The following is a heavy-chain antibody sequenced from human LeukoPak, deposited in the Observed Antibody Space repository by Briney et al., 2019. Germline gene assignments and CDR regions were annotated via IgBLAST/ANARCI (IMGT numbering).Heavy chain of an antibody. Sequence: ASVKVSCKASGYTFTSYDINWVRQATGQGLEWMGWMNPNSGNTGYAQKFQGRVTMTRNTSISTAYMELSSLRSEDTAVYYCARDRLVAGRGYNWFDPWGQGTLVTVSS. CDR2: MNPNSGNT. CDR3: ARDRLVAGRGYNWFDP. J-gene: IGHJ5*02. CDR1: GYTFTSYD. D-gene: IGHD3-10*01. V-gene: IGHV1-8*01.